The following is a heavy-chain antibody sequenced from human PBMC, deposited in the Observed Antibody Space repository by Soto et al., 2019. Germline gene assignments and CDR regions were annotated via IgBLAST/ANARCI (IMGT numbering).Heavy chain of an antibody. V-gene: IGHV4-59*11. D-gene: IGHD2-8*01. CDR1: RGSISGHS. CDR3: ARGYGVYDSYGMDV. Sequence: QVQLQESGPGLVKPSETLSLTCSVSRGSISGHSWHWIRQTPGKGLEWIGHIFYSGSTSYNPSLESRVTISVDTSKNQFSLNLNSVTPADTAVYYCARGYGVYDSYGMDVWGQGTTVTVSS. CDR2: IFYSGST. J-gene: IGHJ6*02.